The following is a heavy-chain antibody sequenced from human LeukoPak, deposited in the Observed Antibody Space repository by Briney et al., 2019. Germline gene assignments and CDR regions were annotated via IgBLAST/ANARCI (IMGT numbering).Heavy chain of an antibody. CDR1: GYSFTNYW. CDR3: ARRRYSSGWYKNAFDM. CDR2: IYPGDSNT. D-gene: IGHD6-19*01. V-gene: IGHV5-51*01. J-gene: IGHJ3*02. Sequence: GESLKISCKGSGYSFTNYWIGWVRQMPGKGLECMGIIYPGDSNTRYSPSFQGQVTISADKSINTAYLQWSSLKASDTAMYYCARRRYSSGWYKNAFDMWGQGTMVTVSS.